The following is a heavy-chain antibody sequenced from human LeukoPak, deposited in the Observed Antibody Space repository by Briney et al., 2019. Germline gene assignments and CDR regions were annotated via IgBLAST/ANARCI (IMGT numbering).Heavy chain of an antibody. CDR3: ARGSLYLYCSSTSCYKGEHYYYYYMDV. CDR1: GFTFDNYG. J-gene: IGHJ6*03. V-gene: IGHV3-20*04. CDR2: IHWNGGRT. Sequence: AGGSLRLSCAASGFTFDNYGINWVRQAPGKGLEWVSRIHWNGGRTGYADSVKGRFTISRDNARNSLYLQMNSLRVEDTAVYYCARGSLYLYCSSTSCYKGEHYYYYYMDVWGKGTTVTISS. D-gene: IGHD2-2*02.